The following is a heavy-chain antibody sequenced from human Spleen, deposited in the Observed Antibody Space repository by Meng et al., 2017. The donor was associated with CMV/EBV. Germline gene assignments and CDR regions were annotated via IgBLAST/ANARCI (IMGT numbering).Heavy chain of an antibody. J-gene: IGHJ4*02. D-gene: IGHD1-1*01. CDR2: ISSSGSTM. Sequence: GGSLRLSCAASGFTFSDYYMNWIRQAPGKGLEWVSYISSSGSTMYYADSVKGRFTISRDNAKNSLYLQMNSLRAEDTAVYYCARAPYNWNDAVWDYFDYWGQGTLVTVSS. V-gene: IGHV3-11*01. CDR1: GFTFSDYY. CDR3: ARAPYNWNDAVWDYFDY.